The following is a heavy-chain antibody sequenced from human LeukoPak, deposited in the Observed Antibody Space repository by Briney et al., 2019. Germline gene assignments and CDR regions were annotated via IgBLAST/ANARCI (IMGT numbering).Heavy chain of an antibody. CDR1: GFTFSSYG. D-gene: IGHD3-10*01. Sequence: QAGGSLRLSCAASGFTFSSYGMHWVRQAPGKGLEWVAVIWYDGSNKYYADSVKGRFTISRDNSKNTLYLQMNSLRAEDTAVYYCARDGGSGSKLDYWGQGTLVTVSS. V-gene: IGHV3-33*01. J-gene: IGHJ4*02. CDR3: ARDGGSGSKLDY. CDR2: IWYDGSNK.